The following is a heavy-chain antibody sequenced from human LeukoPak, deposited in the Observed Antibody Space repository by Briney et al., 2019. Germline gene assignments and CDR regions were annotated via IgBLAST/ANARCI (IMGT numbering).Heavy chain of an antibody. J-gene: IGHJ5*02. Sequence: GGSLRLSCTAPGFTFSSYSMNWVRQAPGKGLEWVSYISSSSSTIYYTDSVKGRFTISRDNAKNSLYLQMNSLRDEDTAVYYCARDFSRYCSSTSCANWFDPWGQGTLVTVSS. D-gene: IGHD2-2*01. CDR3: ARDFSRYCSSTSCANWFDP. CDR2: ISSSSSTI. CDR1: GFTFSSYS. V-gene: IGHV3-48*02.